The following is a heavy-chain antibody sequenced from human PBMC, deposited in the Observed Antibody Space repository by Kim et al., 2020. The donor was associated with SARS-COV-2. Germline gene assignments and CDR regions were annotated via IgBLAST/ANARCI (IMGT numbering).Heavy chain of an antibody. CDR3: AKVGGYYYYYMDV. J-gene: IGHJ6*03. Sequence: YADSVKGRFTISRDNSKSTLYLQMNSRRAEDTAGYYCAKVGGYYYYYMDVWGKGTTVTVSS. V-gene: IGHV3-33*06. D-gene: IGHD2-15*01.